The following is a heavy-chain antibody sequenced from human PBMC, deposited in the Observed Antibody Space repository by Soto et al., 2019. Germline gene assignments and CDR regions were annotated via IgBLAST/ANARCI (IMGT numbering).Heavy chain of an antibody. D-gene: IGHD5-18*01. CDR1: GFTFSDDG. Sequence: QVQLVESGGGVVQPGRSLRLSCAASGFTFSDDGFHWVRQAPGKGLEWVAFISYDGNNKFNADSVKGRFTISRDNSKNTLYMQMNSLRVEDTAVYYWARDSGYGCPGDPCDIWGQGTMVTVSS. J-gene: IGHJ3*02. CDR2: ISYDGNNK. V-gene: IGHV3-30-3*01. CDR3: ARDSGYGCPGDPCDI.